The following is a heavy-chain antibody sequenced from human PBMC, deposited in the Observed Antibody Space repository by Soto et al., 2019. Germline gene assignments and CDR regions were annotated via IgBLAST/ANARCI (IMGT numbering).Heavy chain of an antibody. V-gene: IGHV3-23*01. CDR1: GFTFDSCG. Sequence: EVQLLESGGDLVQPGGSLRLSCVASGFTFDSCGMYWVRQAPRKGPEWVAGVSPHAANTYYADSVRGRFIISRDDSRKTVSLDMNSLRGEDSAVYYCATEGAKTTWNFDYWGQGTVVTVSS. J-gene: IGHJ4*02. CDR3: ATEGAKTTWNFDY. CDR2: VSPHAANT. D-gene: IGHD1-1*01.